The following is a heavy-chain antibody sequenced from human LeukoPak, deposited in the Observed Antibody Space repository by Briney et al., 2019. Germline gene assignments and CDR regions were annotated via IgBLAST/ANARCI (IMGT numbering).Heavy chain of an antibody. Sequence: GGSLRLSGAASGFTVSSNYMSWVRQAPGKGLEWVSVIYSGGSTYYADSVKGRFTISRDNSKNTLYLQMNSLRAEDTAVYYCARDPYYYGMDVWGQGTTVTVSS. J-gene: IGHJ6*02. CDR2: IYSGGST. V-gene: IGHV3-66*01. CDR3: ARDPYYYGMDV. CDR1: GFTVSSNY.